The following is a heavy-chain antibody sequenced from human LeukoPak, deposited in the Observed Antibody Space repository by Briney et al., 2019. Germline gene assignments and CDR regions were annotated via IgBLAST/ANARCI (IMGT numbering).Heavy chain of an antibody. Sequence: SETLSLTCTVSGGSISSHYWSWIRQPPGKGLEWIGYIYYSGSTNYNPSLKSRVTISVDTSKNQFSLKLSSVTAADTAVYYCARDPAYCGGDCYSSGYFDYWGQGTLVTVSS. V-gene: IGHV4-59*11. CDR3: ARDPAYCGGDCYSSGYFDY. D-gene: IGHD2-21*02. CDR1: GGSISSHY. CDR2: IYYSGST. J-gene: IGHJ4*02.